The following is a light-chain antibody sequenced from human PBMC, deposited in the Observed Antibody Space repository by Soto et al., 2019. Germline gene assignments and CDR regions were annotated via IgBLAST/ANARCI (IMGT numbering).Light chain of an antibody. CDR3: QQYNNWPIT. CDR1: ESISSH. Sequence: EKVMTQSPATLSVSPGERVTLSCRASESISSHLAWYQQKRGQTPRLLIHGASTRATDIPGRFSGSGSGTEYTLTISRLQSEDFAVYYCQQYNNWPITFGQGTRLEIK. CDR2: GAS. J-gene: IGKJ5*01. V-gene: IGKV3-15*01.